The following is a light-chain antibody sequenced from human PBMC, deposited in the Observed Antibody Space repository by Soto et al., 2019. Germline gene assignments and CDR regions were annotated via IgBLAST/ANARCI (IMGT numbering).Light chain of an antibody. CDR3: CSYAGSNTHYV. CDR2: EVT. Sequence: QSALTQPPSASGSPGQSVTISCTGTSSDVGNYNYVSWYQQHPGKVPKLIIYEVTQRPSGVPDRFSGSKSGNTASLTVSGLQAEDEADYYCCSYAGSNTHYVFGTGTKVTVL. J-gene: IGLJ1*01. V-gene: IGLV2-8*01. CDR1: SSDVGNYNY.